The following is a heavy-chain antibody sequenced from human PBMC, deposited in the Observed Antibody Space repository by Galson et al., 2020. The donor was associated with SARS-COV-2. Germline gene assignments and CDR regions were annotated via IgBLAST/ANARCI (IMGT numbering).Heavy chain of an antibody. D-gene: IGHD1-26*01. CDR3: ARDRWELPVD. J-gene: IGHJ4*02. Sequence: SETLSLTCTVSGGPISSYYWSWIRQPPGKGLEWIGYIYYSGSTNYNPSLKSRVTISVDTSKNQFSLKLSSVTAADTAVYYCARDRWELPVDWGQGTLVTVSS. V-gene: IGHV4-59*01. CDR1: GGPISSYY. CDR2: IYYSGST.